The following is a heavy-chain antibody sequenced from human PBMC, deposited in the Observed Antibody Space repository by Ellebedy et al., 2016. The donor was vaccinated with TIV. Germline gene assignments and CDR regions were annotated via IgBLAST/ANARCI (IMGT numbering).Heavy chain of an antibody. J-gene: IGHJ6*02. Sequence: PGGSLRLSCAGSGFTFSDYYMSWVRQAPGKGLEWISYIPASGTGIYYADSVKGRFTVARDNANKSLHLQMNSLRGDDTAVYYCGRAREPGPFAYYYYGMDVWGQGTTVTVSS. CDR1: GFTFSDYY. V-gene: IGHV3-11*01. D-gene: IGHD1-1*01. CDR3: GRAREPGPFAYYYYGMDV. CDR2: IPASGTGI.